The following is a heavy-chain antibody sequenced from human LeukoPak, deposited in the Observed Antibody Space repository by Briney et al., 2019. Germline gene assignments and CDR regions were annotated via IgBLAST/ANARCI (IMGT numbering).Heavy chain of an antibody. J-gene: IGHJ4*02. CDR1: GGSISSGGYY. V-gene: IGHV4-30-2*01. D-gene: IGHD1-26*01. CDR3: ASGAPGVGY. Sequence: PSQTLSLTCTVSGGSISSGGYYWSWIRQPPGKGLEWIGEINHSGSTNYNPSLKSRFTISVDTSKNQFSLKLSSVTAADTAVYYCASGAPGVGYWGQGTLVTVSS. CDR2: INHSGST.